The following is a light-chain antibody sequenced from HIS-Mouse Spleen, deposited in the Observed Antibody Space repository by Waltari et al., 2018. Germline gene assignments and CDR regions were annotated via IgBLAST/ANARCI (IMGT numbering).Light chain of an antibody. J-gene: IGLJ2*01. CDR2: DDS. V-gene: IGLV3-21*02. CDR1: TIGRKS. CDR3: QVWDSSSDHVV. Sequence: SYVLTPPPSVSVAPGPTARIPCGGNTIGRKSVHWYQQKPGQAPVLVVYDDSDRPSGIPERFSGSNSGNTATLTISRVEAGDEADYYCQVWDSSSDHVVFGGGTKLTVL.